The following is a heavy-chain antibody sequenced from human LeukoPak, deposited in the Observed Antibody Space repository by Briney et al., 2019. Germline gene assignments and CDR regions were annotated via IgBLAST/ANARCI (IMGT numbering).Heavy chain of an antibody. J-gene: IGHJ6*02. CDR2: ISYDGSNK. CDR3: AKTQFDWQYYYYGMDV. V-gene: IGHV3-30*18. D-gene: IGHD3-9*01. CDR1: GFTFSSYG. Sequence: GGSLRLSCAASGFTFSSYGMHWVRQAPGKGLEWVAVISYDGSNKYYADSVKGRFTISRDNSKNTLYLQMNSLRAEDTAVYYCAKTQFDWQYYYYGMDVWGQGTTVTVSS.